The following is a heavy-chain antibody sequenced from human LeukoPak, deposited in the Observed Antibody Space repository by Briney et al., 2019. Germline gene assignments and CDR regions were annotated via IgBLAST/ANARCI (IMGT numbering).Heavy chain of an antibody. CDR3: AKDTGTAVAGISPDY. D-gene: IGHD6-19*01. Sequence: GGSLRLSCAASGFTFSSYEMNWVRQAPGKGLEWVSYISSSGSTIYYADSVKGRFTISRDNAKNSLYLQMNSLRAEDTALYYCAKDTGTAVAGISPDYWGQGTLVTVSS. V-gene: IGHV3-48*03. J-gene: IGHJ4*02. CDR2: ISSSGSTI. CDR1: GFTFSSYE.